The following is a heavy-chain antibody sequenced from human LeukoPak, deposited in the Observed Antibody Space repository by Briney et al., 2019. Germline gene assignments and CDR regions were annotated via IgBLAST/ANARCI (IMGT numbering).Heavy chain of an antibody. CDR3: AREEY. J-gene: IGHJ4*02. CDR1: GYTFIRYD. CDR2: MNPNSANT. Sequence: GASVKVSCKASGYTFIRYDINWVRQAAGQGLEWMGWMNPNSANTGYAEKFQGRVSMTRDNPMSTAYMELSGLRPDDTAVYYCAREEYWGQGTLVTVSS. V-gene: IGHV1-8*01.